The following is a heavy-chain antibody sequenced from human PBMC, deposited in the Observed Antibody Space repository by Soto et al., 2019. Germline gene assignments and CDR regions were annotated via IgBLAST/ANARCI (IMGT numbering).Heavy chain of an antibody. D-gene: IGHD1-1*01. V-gene: IGHV3-30*18. CDR3: AKARRPGYYYYGMDV. CDR2: ISYDGSNK. Sequence: GGSLRLSCAASGFTFSSYGMHWARQAPGKGLEWVAVISYDGSNKYYADSVKGRFTISRDNSKNTLYLQMNSLRAEDTAVYYCAKARRPGYYYYGMDVWGQGTTVTVSS. J-gene: IGHJ6*02. CDR1: GFTFSSYG.